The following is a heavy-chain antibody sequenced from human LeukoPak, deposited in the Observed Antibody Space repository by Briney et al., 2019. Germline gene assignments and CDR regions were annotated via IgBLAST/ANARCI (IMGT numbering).Heavy chain of an antibody. CDR1: GFTFNSHW. J-gene: IGHJ4*02. Sequence: QPGGSLRLSCAVSGFTFNSHWMHWVRQAPGRGLVWVAHIESHGNDETYADSVKGRFTISRDNAKNTLYLQMHSLRVEDTAVYYCVRERYQVGLAALDFWGQGTLVTVSS. CDR3: VRERYQVGLAALDF. D-gene: IGHD3-9*01. CDR2: IESHGNDE. V-gene: IGHV3-74*01.